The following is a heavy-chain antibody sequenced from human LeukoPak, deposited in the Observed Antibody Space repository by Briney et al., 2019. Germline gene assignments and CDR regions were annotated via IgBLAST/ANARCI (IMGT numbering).Heavy chain of an antibody. J-gene: IGHJ5*02. D-gene: IGHD6-13*01. CDR2: ISYDGPNK. V-gene: IGHV3-30*18. CDR3: AKEPYSSPLYNWFDP. Sequence: PGGSLRLSCAASGFTFSSYGMYWVRQAPGKGLEWVAVISYDGPNKYYADSAKGRFTISRDNSKNTLYLQMNSLRAEDTAVYYCAKEPYSSPLYNWFDPWGQGTLVTVSS. CDR1: GFTFSSYG.